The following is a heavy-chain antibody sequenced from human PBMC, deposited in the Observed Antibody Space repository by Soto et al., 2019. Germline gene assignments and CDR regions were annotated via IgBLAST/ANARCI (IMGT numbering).Heavy chain of an antibody. D-gene: IGHD5-18*01. V-gene: IGHV2-26*01. CDR3: ARIQPGDEGGYCAY. CDR1: GLSFSNSELV. J-gene: IGHJ4*02. Sequence: QDTLKESGPVLVKPTEPLTLTCSVSGLSFSNSELVVACIRQHPGNALEWLAHIFSDDKKYYSTSLKTRLSISNDTSNSQVVLNVTNMDPVDTATYSCARIQPGDEGGYCAYWGQRTLVTVSS. CDR2: IFSDDKK.